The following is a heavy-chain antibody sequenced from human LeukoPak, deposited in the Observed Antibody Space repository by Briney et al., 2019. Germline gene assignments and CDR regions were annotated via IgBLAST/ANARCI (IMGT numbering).Heavy chain of an antibody. CDR3: SRDAYSYGSGSPGGGYYYYMDV. CDR1: GGSISSYY. Sequence: ASETLSLTCTVSGGSISSYYWSWIRQSPGKGLEWIGYIYYSGSTNYNPSLKSRVTISVDTSKNQFSLKLSSVTAADTAVYYCSRDAYSYGSGSPGGGYYYYMDVWGKGTTVIVSS. J-gene: IGHJ6*03. D-gene: IGHD3-10*01. V-gene: IGHV4-59*01. CDR2: IYYSGST.